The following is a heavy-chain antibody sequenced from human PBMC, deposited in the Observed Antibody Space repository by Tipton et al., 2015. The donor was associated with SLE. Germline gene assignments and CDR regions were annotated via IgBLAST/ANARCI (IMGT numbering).Heavy chain of an antibody. V-gene: IGHV4-34*01. CDR1: GGSFSGYC. CDR2: INHSGST. D-gene: IGHD3-10*01. CDR3: ASGGILWYFDL. J-gene: IGHJ2*01. Sequence: TLSLTCAVYGGSFSGYCWTWIRQPPGKGLEWIGEINHSGSTNYNPSLKSRVTISVDTSSNQFSLKLSSVTAADTAVYYCASGGILWYFDLWGRGTLVTVSS.